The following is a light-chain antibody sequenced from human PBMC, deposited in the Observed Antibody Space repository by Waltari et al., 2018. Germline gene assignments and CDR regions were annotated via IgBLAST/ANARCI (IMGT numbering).Light chain of an antibody. CDR2: EVT. Sequence: HSALTQPPSASGSPGQSVTISCTGTSSDVGGYDYVSWYQQHPGKAPNRIISEVTKRPSGVPERVSGSKSGNTASLTVSGLQADDEADYYCSSFAGSNNYVFGTGTKVTVL. CDR1: SSDVGGYDY. CDR3: SSFAGSNNYV. V-gene: IGLV2-8*01. J-gene: IGLJ1*01.